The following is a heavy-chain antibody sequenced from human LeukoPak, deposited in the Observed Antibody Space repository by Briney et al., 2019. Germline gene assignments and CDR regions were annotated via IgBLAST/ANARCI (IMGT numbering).Heavy chain of an antibody. CDR1: GYTFTSYG. D-gene: IGHD3-3*01. CDR3: ARSTSYYDFWSGYYSSQYNWFDP. V-gene: IGHV1-18*01. Sequence: ASVKVSCKASGYTFTSYGISWVRQAPGQGLEWMGWISAYNGNANYAQKLQGRVTMTTDTSTSTAYMGLRSLRSDDTAVYYCARSTSYYDFWSGYYSSQYNWFDPWGQGTLVTVSS. J-gene: IGHJ5*02. CDR2: ISAYNGNA.